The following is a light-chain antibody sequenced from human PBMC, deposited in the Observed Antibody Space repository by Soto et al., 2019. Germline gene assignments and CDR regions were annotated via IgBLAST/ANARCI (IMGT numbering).Light chain of an antibody. CDR2: KAS. Sequence: DIQMTQSPSSLSASVGDRVTITCRASQSINSWLAWYQQKPGKAPKLLIYKASSLESGVPSRFSGSGSGTEFTLTISSLQPDDSATYYCQQYNSSPLAFGGGTKVDIK. V-gene: IGKV1-5*03. CDR3: QQYNSSPLA. CDR1: QSINSW. J-gene: IGKJ4*01.